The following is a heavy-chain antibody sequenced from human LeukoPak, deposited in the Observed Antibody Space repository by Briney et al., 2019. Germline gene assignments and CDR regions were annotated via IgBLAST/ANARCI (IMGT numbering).Heavy chain of an antibody. Sequence: GGSLRLSCAASGLTFSSNTMKWISQDPGKGLEWVSSISGGGSSIYYAASVKGRFTISRDNAENSLYLQMNSLRAEDTALYYCARGSGSSSWYNSFDCWGQGTLVTASS. J-gene: IGHJ4*02. CDR1: GLTFSSNT. CDR2: ISGGGSSI. V-gene: IGHV3-21*01. CDR3: ARGSGSSSWYNSFDC. D-gene: IGHD6-13*01.